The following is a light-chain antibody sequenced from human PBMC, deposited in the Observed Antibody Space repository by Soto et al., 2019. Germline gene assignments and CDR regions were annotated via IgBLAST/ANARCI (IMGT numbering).Light chain of an antibody. CDR2: KAS. V-gene: IGKV1-5*03. J-gene: IGKJ1*01. Sequence: DIQMTQSPSTLSGSVGDRVTITCRASQTTSSWLAWYQQKPGKAPKLLIYKASTLKSGGPSRFSGSGSGTEFTLTISSLQPDDFATYYGQHYNSYSEAVGQGTKVDSK. CDR1: QTTSSW. CDR3: QHYNSYSEA.